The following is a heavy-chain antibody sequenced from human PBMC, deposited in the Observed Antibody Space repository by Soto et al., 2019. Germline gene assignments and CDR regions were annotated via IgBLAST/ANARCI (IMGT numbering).Heavy chain of an antibody. CDR1: GYTFTSYG. V-gene: IGHV1-18*01. CDR3: ASGVWFGELLSIDY. CDR2: ISAYNGNT. J-gene: IGHJ4*02. D-gene: IGHD3-10*01. Sequence: ASLKVSCKASGYTFTSYGISWVRQAPGQGLEWMGWISAYNGNTNYAQKLQGRVTMTTDTSTSTAYMELRSLRSDDTAVYYCASGVWFGELLSIDYWGQGTLVTVSS.